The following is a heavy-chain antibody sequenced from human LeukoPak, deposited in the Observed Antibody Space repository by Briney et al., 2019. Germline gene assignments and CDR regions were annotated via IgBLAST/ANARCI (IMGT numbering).Heavy chain of an antibody. CDR2: ISGYNGNT. D-gene: IGHD5-12*01. Sequence: ASVKVSCKASGYTFTSYGISWVRQAPGQGLEWMGWISGYNGNTKYTQKLQGRVTMTTDTSTSTAYMELRSLRSDDTAVYYCARGGGGYGFSPRYYYYGMDVWSQGTTVTVSS. J-gene: IGHJ6*02. CDR1: GYTFTSYG. V-gene: IGHV1-18*01. CDR3: ARGGGGYGFSPRYYYYGMDV.